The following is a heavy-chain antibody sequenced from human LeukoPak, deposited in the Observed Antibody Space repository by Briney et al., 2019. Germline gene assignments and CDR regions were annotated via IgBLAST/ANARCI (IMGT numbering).Heavy chain of an antibody. J-gene: IGHJ1*01. CDR2: IYYSGST. CDR3: ATYGDYPAGYFQH. CDR1: GGSISSYY. D-gene: IGHD4-17*01. Sequence: SETLSLTCTVSGGSISSYYWSWIRQPPGKGLEWIGYIYYSGSTNYNPSLKSRVTASVDTSKNQFSLKLSSVTAADTAVYYCATYGDYPAGYFQHWGQGTLVTVSS. V-gene: IGHV4-59*01.